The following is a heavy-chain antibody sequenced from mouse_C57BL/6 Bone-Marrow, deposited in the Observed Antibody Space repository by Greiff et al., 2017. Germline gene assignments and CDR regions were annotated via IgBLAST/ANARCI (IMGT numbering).Heavy chain of an antibody. Sequence: QVQLQQPGAELVKPGASVKLSCKASGYTFTSYWMHWVKQRPGQGLEWIGMIHPNSGSTNYNEKFKSKATLTVEKSSSTAYMQLSSLTSEDSAVYYCARVGYDYDLHIDYWGQGTTLTVSS. D-gene: IGHD2-4*01. J-gene: IGHJ2*01. V-gene: IGHV1-64*01. CDR3: ARVGYDYDLHIDY. CDR2: IHPNSGST. CDR1: GYTFTSYW.